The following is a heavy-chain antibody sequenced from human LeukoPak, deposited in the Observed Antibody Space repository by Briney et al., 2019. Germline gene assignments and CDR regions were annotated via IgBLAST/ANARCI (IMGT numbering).Heavy chain of an antibody. D-gene: IGHD2-2*01. CDR1: GFTVSDNF. CDR3: ARETRYCSSTSCQLDY. V-gene: IGHV3-66*01. J-gene: IGHJ4*02. CDR2: IYTGGTT. Sequence: SLRPSFAASGFTVSDNFMSWVRQAPGIGLEWVSVIYTGGTTYYANSVKGRFTISRDTSKNTLFLQMNSLRAEDTAVYCCARETRYCSSTSCQLDYWGQGTLVTVSS.